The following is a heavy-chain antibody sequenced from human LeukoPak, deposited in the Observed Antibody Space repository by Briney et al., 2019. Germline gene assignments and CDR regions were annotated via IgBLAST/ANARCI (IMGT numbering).Heavy chain of an antibody. CDR3: ARGKDSSGYPSQYNFDY. D-gene: IGHD3-22*01. CDR1: GGSFSGYY. CDR2: INHSGST. V-gene: IGHV4-34*01. Sequence: PSETLSLTCAVYGGSFSGYYWSWIRQPPGKGLEWIGEINHSGSTNYNPSLKSRVTISVDTSKNQFSLKLSSVTAADTAVYYCARGKDSSGYPSQYNFDYWGQGTLVTVSS. J-gene: IGHJ4*02.